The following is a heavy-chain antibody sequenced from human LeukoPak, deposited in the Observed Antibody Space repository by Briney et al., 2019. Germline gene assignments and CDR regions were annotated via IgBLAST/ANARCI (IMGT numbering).Heavy chain of an antibody. V-gene: IGHV4-31*03. CDR2: IYYSGIT. CDR3: ARRGGGRWFDP. J-gene: IGHJ5*02. D-gene: IGHD3-16*01. CDR1: GGSISSGDYY. Sequence: PSETLSLTCTVSGGSISSGDYYWGWIRQYSGKGLEWIGYIYYSGITYYNPSLKSRVIISVDTSKNQFSLQLTSVTAAETAVYYCARRGGGRWFDPWGQGTLVTVSS.